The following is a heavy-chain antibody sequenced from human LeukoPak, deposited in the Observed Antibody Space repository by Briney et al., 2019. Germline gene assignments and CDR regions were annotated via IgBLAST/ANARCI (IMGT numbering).Heavy chain of an antibody. Sequence: PETLSLTCTVSGVSISNNYFYWAWIRQPPGKGLELIGYVHYTGSTFYNSSLKSRVTISADTSQNQFSLSLTSVTAADTAVYYCATLGLLRGAGFNLATHFDFWGQVTPVTVSS. D-gene: IGHD1-26*01. CDR2: VHYTGST. J-gene: IGHJ4*02. CDR1: GVSISNNYFY. V-gene: IGHV4-39*01. CDR3: ATLGLLRGAGFNLATHFDF.